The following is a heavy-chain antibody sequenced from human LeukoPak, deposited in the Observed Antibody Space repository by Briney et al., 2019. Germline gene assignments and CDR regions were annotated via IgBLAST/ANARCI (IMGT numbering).Heavy chain of an antibody. V-gene: IGHV4-4*09. J-gene: IGHJ5*02. CDR1: GGSISSFY. Sequence: SETLSLTCTVSGGSISSFYWSWIRQPPGKGLEWIGYSYISGSTYYNPSLKSPVTISVDTSKNQFSLKLSSVTAADTAVYYCARESSITMIVVVSNWFDPWGQGTLVTVSS. CDR3: ARESSITMIVVVSNWFDP. D-gene: IGHD3-22*01. CDR2: SYISGST.